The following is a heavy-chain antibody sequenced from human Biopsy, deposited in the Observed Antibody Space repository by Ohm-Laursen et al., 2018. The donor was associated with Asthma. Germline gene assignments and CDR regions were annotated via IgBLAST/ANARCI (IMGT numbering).Heavy chain of an antibody. CDR1: GFTFGHYW. J-gene: IGHJ1*01. CDR2: IKHDGTEK. Sequence: SLRLSCSPSGFTFGHYWISWVRQVPGKGLEWVANIKHDGTEKNHVDSLKGRFTISRDNAKNSLYLQMNSLRAEDTAVYYCARTFHFWSPYHAEHYQLWGQGTLVTVSS. V-gene: IGHV3-7*01. D-gene: IGHD3-3*02. CDR3: ARTFHFWSPYHAEHYQL.